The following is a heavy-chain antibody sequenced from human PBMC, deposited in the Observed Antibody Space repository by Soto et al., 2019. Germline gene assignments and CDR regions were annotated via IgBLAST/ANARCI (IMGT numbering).Heavy chain of an antibody. J-gene: IGHJ4*02. CDR2: INPNSGGT. CDR3: ARDYDSSGPPQLDY. D-gene: IGHD3-22*01. CDR1: GYTFTGYY. V-gene: IGHV1-2*02. Sequence: ASVKVSCKASGYTFTGYYMHWVRQAPGQGLEWMGWINPNSGGTNYAQKFQGRVTMTRDTSISTAYMELSRLRSDDTAVYYCARDYDSSGPPQLDYWGQGTLVTVSS.